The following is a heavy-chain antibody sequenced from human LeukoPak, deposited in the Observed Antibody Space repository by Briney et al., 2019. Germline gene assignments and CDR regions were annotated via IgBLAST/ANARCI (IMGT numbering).Heavy chain of an antibody. CDR1: GYSFTSYW. Sequence: GESLKLSCKGSGYSFTSYWMGWVRQMPGKGVEWRVFFYPGDSDTRYSPPFQGPVNIPDDKSISSAHLLWSGVKAADTAKYCCVRLIGVDSGYDYSFDCWGQGTLVTVSS. V-gene: IGHV5-51*01. CDR3: VRLIGVDSGYDYSFDC. J-gene: IGHJ4*02. CDR2: FYPGDSDT. D-gene: IGHD5-12*01.